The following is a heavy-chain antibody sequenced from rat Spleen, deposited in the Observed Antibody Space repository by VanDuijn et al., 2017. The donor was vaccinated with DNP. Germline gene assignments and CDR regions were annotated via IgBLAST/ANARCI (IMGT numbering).Heavy chain of an antibody. CDR2: ISIKTHNYAT. V-gene: IGHV10-4*01. J-gene: IGHJ2*01. CDR1: GFDFNTYA. Sequence: EVQLVESGGGLVQPKGSLKLSCAASGFDFNTYAMSWVRQAPGKGLDWVASISIKTHNYATLYADSVKERFTISRDDSQSMVYLQMNNLKTEDTALYYCMGLYWGQGVMVTVSS. D-gene: IGHD4-6*01. CDR3: MGLY.